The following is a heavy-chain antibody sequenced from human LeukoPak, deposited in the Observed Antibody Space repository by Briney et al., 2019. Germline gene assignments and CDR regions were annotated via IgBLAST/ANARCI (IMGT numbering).Heavy chain of an antibody. Sequence: SETLSLTCAVSGGSISSNSYYWGWIRQPPGKGLEWIGSIYYSGSTYYNPSLKSRVTISVDTSKNQFSLKLSSVTAADTAVFYCARSINYYASGTNFDCWGQGALVTVSS. CDR2: IYYSGST. D-gene: IGHD3-10*01. V-gene: IGHV4-39*01. CDR3: ARSINYYASGTNFDC. CDR1: GGSISSNSYY. J-gene: IGHJ4*02.